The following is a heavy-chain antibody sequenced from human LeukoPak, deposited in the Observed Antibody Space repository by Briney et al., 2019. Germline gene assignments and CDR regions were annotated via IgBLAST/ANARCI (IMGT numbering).Heavy chain of an antibody. CDR3: ARDRGIRSSSWYPLDY. CDR2: ISSSSSYI. Sequence: PGGSLRLSCAASGFTFSSYSMNWVRQAPGKGLEWVSSISSSSSYIYYADSVKGRFTISRDNAKNSLYLQMNSLRAEDTAVYYCARDRGIRSSSWYPLDYWGQGTLVTVSS. D-gene: IGHD6-13*01. J-gene: IGHJ4*02. V-gene: IGHV3-21*01. CDR1: GFTFSSYS.